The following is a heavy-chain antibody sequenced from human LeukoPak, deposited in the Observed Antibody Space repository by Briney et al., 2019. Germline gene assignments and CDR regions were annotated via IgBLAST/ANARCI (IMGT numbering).Heavy chain of an antibody. CDR1: GYTFINYY. V-gene: IGHV1-18*04. CDR2: ISGYNGNA. D-gene: IGHD3-10*01. CDR3: ARGPSTMVRGVIISDDAFDF. Sequence: ASVKVSCKTSGYTFINYYIHWVRQAPGQGLEWMGWISGYNGNANYIQKVQGRVTMTTDTSTSTVYMELRSLRSDDTAVYYCARGPSTMVRGVIISDDAFDFWGQGTMVTVSS. J-gene: IGHJ3*01.